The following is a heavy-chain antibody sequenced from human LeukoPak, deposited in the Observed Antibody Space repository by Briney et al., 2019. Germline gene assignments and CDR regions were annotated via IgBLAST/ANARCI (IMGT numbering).Heavy chain of an antibody. CDR3: ARSLGYSSSWYWFDP. CDR2: MNPNSGNT. J-gene: IGHJ5*02. D-gene: IGHD6-13*01. Sequence: GASVKVSCKASGYTFTSYDINWVRQATGQGLEWMGWMNPNSGNTGYAQKFQGRVTITRNTSISTAYMELSSLRSEDTAVYYCARSLGYSSSWYWFDPWGQGTLVTVSS. CDR1: GYTFTSYD. V-gene: IGHV1-8*03.